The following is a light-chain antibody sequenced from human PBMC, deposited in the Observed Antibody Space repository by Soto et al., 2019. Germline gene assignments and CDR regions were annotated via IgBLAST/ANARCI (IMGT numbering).Light chain of an antibody. V-gene: IGKV1-5*03. J-gene: IGKJ2*01. CDR1: QTISPW. Sequence: DIPMTQSPSTLSASVGDRVTITCRARQTISPWLAWYQQKPGKAPKILIYKASSLESGVPSRFSGSHSGTEVTITISSLQPDDFATYFCQQYKTYSRTFGQGTKLEIK. CDR3: QQYKTYSRT. CDR2: KAS.